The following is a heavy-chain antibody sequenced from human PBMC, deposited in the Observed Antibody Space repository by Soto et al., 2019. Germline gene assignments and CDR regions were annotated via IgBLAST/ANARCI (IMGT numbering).Heavy chain of an antibody. J-gene: IGHJ4*02. CDR1: GFTFSSYT. V-gene: IGHV3-23*04. Sequence: DVQLVESGGGFVQPGGSLRVSCAASGFTFSSYTMGWVRQAPGKGLEWVSSVSGRGANTYYADSVKGRFTISRDNSKNTLYLQMNNLRGEDTAVYYCAKDRGGFANGWEYFYFWGQGTLVIVSS. CDR3: AKDRGGFANGWEYFYF. D-gene: IGHD6-19*01. CDR2: VSGRGANT.